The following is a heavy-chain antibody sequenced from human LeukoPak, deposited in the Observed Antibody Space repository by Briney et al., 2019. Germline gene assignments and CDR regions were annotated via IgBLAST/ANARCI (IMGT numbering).Heavy chain of an antibody. CDR1: GGSISSYY. V-gene: IGHV4-4*07. D-gene: IGHD3-3*01. Sequence: SETLSLTCTVSGGSISSYYWSWIRQPAGKGLEWIGRIYTSGSTYYNPSLKSRVTMSVDTSKNQFSLKLSSVTAADTAVYYCARMMYNFWSWYFDLWGRGTLVTVSS. CDR2: IYTSGST. CDR3: ARMMYNFWSWYFDL. J-gene: IGHJ2*01.